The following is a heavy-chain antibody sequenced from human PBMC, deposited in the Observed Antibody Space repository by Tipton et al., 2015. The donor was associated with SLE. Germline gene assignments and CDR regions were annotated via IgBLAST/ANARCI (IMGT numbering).Heavy chain of an antibody. Sequence: LRLSCAVYGGSFSGYYWSWIRQPPGKGLEWIGSIYYSGSTYYNPSLKSRVTISVDTSKNQFSLKLSSVTAADTAVYYCARDRIQLWSDAFDIWGQGTMVTVSS. CDR2: IYYSGST. CDR1: GGSFSGYY. D-gene: IGHD5-18*01. V-gene: IGHV4-34*09. CDR3: ARDRIQLWSDAFDI. J-gene: IGHJ3*02.